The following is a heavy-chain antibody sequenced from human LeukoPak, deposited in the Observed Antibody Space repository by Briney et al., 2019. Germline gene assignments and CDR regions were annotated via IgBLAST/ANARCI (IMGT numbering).Heavy chain of an antibody. CDR1: GFTFSSYG. V-gene: IGHV3-30*03. J-gene: IGHJ4*02. Sequence: GGSLRLSCAASGFTFSSYGMHWVRQAPGKGLEWVAFIPDDGNNVYYSDSVRGRFTVSRDSSRNTRYLQMNSLRVEDSALYYCAGGTYYSDYWGQGTLVTVSS. CDR3: AGGTYYSDY. D-gene: IGHD1-7*01. CDR2: IPDDGNNV.